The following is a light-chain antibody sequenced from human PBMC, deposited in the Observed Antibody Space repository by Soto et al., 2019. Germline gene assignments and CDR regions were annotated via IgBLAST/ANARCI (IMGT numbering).Light chain of an antibody. CDR1: QSVSSY. J-gene: IGKJ5*01. CDR2: DAS. Sequence: EILMTQSPATLSLSPGERATLSCRTSQSVSSYLAWYQQKPGRAPRVLIYDASTRDTGVPDRFSGSWSGTDFTLTISRLEPEDFEVYYCQQYGGSPVTFGQGTRLEIK. CDR3: QQYGGSPVT. V-gene: IGKV3D-20*01.